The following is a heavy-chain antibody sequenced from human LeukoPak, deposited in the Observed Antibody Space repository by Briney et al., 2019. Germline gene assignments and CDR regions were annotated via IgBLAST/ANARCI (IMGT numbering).Heavy chain of an antibody. V-gene: IGHV1-18*01. J-gene: IGHJ4*02. CDR2: ISAYNGNT. CDR3: ARDKFSAYYYDSSGFQPFDY. D-gene: IGHD3-22*01. CDR1: GYTFTSYG. Sequence: EASVKVSCKASGYTFTSYGISWVRQAPGQGLEWMGWISAYNGNTNYAQKLQGRVTMTTDTSTSTAYMELRSLRSDDTAVYYCARDKFSAYYYDSSGFQPFDYWGQGTLVTVSS.